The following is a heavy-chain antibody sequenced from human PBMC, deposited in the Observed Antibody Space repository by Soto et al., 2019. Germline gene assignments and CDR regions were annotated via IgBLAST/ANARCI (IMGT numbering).Heavy chain of an antibody. J-gene: IGHJ6*02. Sequence: QVQLVQSGAEVKKPGSSVKVSCKASGGTFSSYTISWVRQAPGQGLEWMGRIIPILGIANYAQKFQGRVTITADKSTSTAYMELSSLRSEDTAVYYCARDSTGLYGMDVWGQGTTVTVSS. D-gene: IGHD5-12*01. V-gene: IGHV1-69*08. CDR1: GGTFSSYT. CDR2: IIPILGIA. CDR3: ARDSTGLYGMDV.